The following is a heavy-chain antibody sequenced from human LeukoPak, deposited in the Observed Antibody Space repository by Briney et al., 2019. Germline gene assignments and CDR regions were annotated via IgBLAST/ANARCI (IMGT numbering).Heavy chain of an antibody. CDR1: GGSISSSSYY. CDR2: IYYSGRT. D-gene: IGHD3-10*01. J-gene: IGHJ4*02. Sequence: SETLSLTCTVSGGSISSSSYYWGWIRQPPGKGLEWIGSIYYSGRTYYNPSLKSRVTISVDTSKNQFALKLSSVTAADTDVYYCASRVGRVLLWFGESGYYFDYWGKGNLVSVSS. CDR3: ASRVGRVLLWFGESGYYFDY. V-gene: IGHV4-39*01.